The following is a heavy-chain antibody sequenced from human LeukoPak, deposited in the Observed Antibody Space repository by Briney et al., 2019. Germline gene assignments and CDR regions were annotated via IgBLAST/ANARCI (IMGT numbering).Heavy chain of an antibody. CDR1: GFTFSSFA. Sequence: GRSLRLSCAASGFTFSSFAMHWVRQAPGKGLEWVADIWYNGSNKYYAESVKGRFTISRDNAKNSLYLQMNSLRAEDTAVYYCARDLPGCSGGSCEGDAFDIWGQGTMVTVSS. D-gene: IGHD2-15*01. CDR3: ARDLPGCSGGSCEGDAFDI. V-gene: IGHV3-33*01. J-gene: IGHJ3*02. CDR2: IWYNGSNK.